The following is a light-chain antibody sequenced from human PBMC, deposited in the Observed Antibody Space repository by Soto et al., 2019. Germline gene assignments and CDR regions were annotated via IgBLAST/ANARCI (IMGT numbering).Light chain of an antibody. Sequence: QSALTQPASVSGSPGQSITISCTGTSSDIGSYDRVSWYQRHPGKAPKLMIFEDSRRPSGISNRFSGSKSGNTASLTISGLQAEDEAEYYCCSYAGSNIFAVFGGGTKLTVL. V-gene: IGLV2-23*02. CDR2: EDS. CDR3: CSYAGSNIFAV. J-gene: IGLJ2*01. CDR1: SSDIGSYDR.